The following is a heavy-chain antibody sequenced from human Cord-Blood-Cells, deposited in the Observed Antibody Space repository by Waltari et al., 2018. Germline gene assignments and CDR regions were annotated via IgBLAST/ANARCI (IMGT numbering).Heavy chain of an antibody. CDR1: GGSISSSSFY. V-gene: IGHV4-39*01. CDR2: IYYSGST. CDR3: ARSRIAARLDDAFDI. J-gene: IGHJ3*02. D-gene: IGHD6-6*01. Sequence: QLQLQESGPGLVKPSETLSLTCTVSGGSISSSSFYWGWIRQPPGKGLEWIGSIYYSGSTYYNPSLKRRVTISVDTSKNQFSLKLSSVTAADTAVYYCARSRIAARLDDAFDIWGQGTMVTVSS.